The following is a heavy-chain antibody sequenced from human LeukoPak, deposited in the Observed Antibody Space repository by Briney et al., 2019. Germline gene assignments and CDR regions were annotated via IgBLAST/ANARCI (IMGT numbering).Heavy chain of an antibody. J-gene: IGHJ4*02. V-gene: IGHV3-33*08. D-gene: IGHD3-22*01. CDR2: IWYDGSNK. CDR1: GFTFSSYA. CDR3: AREGYDSSGYYREYYFDH. Sequence: PGGSLRLSCAASGFTFSSYAMSWVRQAPGKGLEWVAVIWYDGSNKYYADSVKGRFTISRDNSKNTLYLQMNSLRAEDTAVYYCAREGYDSSGYYREYYFDHWGQGTLVTVSS.